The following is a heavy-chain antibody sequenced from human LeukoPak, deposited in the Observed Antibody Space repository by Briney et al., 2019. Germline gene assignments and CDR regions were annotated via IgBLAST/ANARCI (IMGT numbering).Heavy chain of an antibody. J-gene: IGHJ4*02. CDR2: INTDGSST. CDR1: GFTFSSYW. CDR3: ARMTTVLNFDY. D-gene: IGHD4-23*01. Sequence: PGGSLRLSCAASGFTFSSYWMHWVRQAPGKGLVWVSRINTDGSSTTYADSVKGRFTISRDNAKNTLYLQMNSLRVEDTAVYYCARMTTVLNFDYWGQGTLVTVSS. V-gene: IGHV3-74*01.